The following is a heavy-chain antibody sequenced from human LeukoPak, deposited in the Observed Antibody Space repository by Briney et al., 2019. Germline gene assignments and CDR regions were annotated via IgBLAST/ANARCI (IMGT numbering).Heavy chain of an antibody. J-gene: IGHJ5*02. V-gene: IGHV3-48*03. CDR1: GFTFSSYE. D-gene: IGHD2-21*02. CDR3: ARETETRFDP. CDR2: ISSSGSTI. Sequence: PGGSLRLSCAASGFTFSSYEMNWARQAPGKGLEWVSYISSSGSTIYYADSVKGRFTISRDNAKNSLYLQMNSLRAEDTAVYYCARETETRFDPWGQGTLVTVSS.